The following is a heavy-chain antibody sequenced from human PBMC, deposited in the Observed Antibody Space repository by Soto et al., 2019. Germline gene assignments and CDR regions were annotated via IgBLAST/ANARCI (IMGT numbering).Heavy chain of an antibody. CDR2: ISSSGSTI. Sequence: QVQLVESGGGLVKPGGSLRLSCAASGFTFSDYYMSWIRQAPGKGLEWVSYISSSGSTIYYADSVKGRFTISRDKAKNSLYLQMNSLRDEDTAVYYGARYTYQLLYACAIWGQWTMVTVSS. CDR1: GFTFSDYY. CDR3: ARYTYQLLYACAI. V-gene: IGHV3-11*01. J-gene: IGHJ3*02. D-gene: IGHD2-2*01.